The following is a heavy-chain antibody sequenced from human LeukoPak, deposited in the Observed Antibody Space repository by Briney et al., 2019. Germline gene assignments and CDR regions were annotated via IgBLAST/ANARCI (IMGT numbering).Heavy chain of an antibody. J-gene: IGHJ4*02. V-gene: IGHV3-15*01. CDR1: GFTFNIFG. CDR3: TTGNVLLWFLNY. Sequence: GGSLRLSCAASGFTFNIFGMSWVRQAPGKGLEWVGRIKSKTDGGTTDYAAPVKGRFTISRDDSKNTLYLQMNSLKTEDTAVYYCTTGNVLLWFLNYWGQGTLVTVSS. D-gene: IGHD3-10*01. CDR2: IKSKTDGGTT.